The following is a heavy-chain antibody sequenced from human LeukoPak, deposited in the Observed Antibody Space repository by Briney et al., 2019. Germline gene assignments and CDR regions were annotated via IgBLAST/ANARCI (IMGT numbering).Heavy chain of an antibody. V-gene: IGHV1-18*01. CDR1: GYTFRNYG. D-gene: IGHD3-16*01. CDR2: ISVYNGNT. J-gene: IGHJ6*02. Sequence: ASVKVSCKASGYTFRNYGISWVRQAPGQGLEWMAWISVYNGNTNYAQRFQGRVTMTTDTSTNTASMELKSLRSDDTAVYYCARHYDSTAVAPQMGVWGQGTTVTVSS. CDR3: ARHYDSTAVAPQMGV.